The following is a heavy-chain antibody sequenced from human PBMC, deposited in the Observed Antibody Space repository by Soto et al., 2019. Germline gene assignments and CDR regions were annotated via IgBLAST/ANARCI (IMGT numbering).Heavy chain of an antibody. J-gene: IGHJ6*02. V-gene: IGHV1-2*04. Sequence: ASVKVSCKASGYTFTDYYMHWLRQSPGQGLEWMGWINPNSGGTNYAQKFQGWVTMTRDTSISTAYMELSRLRSDDTAVYYCARGLEYYYYGMDVWGQGTTVTVSS. D-gene: IGHD1-1*01. CDR1: GYTFTDYY. CDR3: ARGLEYYYYGMDV. CDR2: INPNSGGT.